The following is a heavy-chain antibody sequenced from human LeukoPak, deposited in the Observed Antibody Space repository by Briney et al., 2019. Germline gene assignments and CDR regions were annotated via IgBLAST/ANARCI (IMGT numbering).Heavy chain of an antibody. CDR3: ARGQYSSGY. CDR1: GFTFIGHS. D-gene: IGHD5-18*01. CDR2: ISSGSTI. V-gene: IGHV3-69-1*01. Sequence: GGSLRLSCAASGFTFIGHSMNWVRQAPGKGLEWVSSISSGSTIYSADSVRGRFTISRDNAKNSLYLQMNSLRAEDTAVYYCARGQYSSGYWGQGTLVTVSS. J-gene: IGHJ4*02.